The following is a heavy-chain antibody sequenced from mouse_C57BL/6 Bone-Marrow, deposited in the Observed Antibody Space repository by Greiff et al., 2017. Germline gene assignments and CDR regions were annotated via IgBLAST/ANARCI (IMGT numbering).Heavy chain of an antibody. CDR1: GYTFTDYS. J-gene: IGHJ2*01. D-gene: IGHD1-1*01. Sequence: VQLQQSGPELVKPGASVKISCKASGYTFTDYSMNWVKQSHGKSLEWIGDINPNNGGTSYNQKFKGKATLTVDKSSSTAYMELRSLTSEDSAVYYCAKDPGSQYYFDFWGQGTTLTV. V-gene: IGHV1-26*01. CDR3: AKDPGSQYYFDF. CDR2: INPNNGGT.